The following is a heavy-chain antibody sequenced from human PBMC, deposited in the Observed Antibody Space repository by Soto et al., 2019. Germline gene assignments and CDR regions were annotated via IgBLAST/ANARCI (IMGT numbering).Heavy chain of an antibody. CDR1: GFTFSSYW. J-gene: IGHJ4*02. CDR3: ARGRGCSTGCHNFDY. D-gene: IGHD2-2*01. V-gene: IGHV3-7*01. CDR2: IKQDGSEK. Sequence: EVQLVESGGGLVQPGGSLRLSCAASGFTFSSYWMSWVRQAPGKGLEWVANIKQDGSEKYYVVSVKGRFTISRDNAKNSLYLQMNSLRAEDTAVYYCARGRGCSTGCHNFDYWGKGTLVTVSS.